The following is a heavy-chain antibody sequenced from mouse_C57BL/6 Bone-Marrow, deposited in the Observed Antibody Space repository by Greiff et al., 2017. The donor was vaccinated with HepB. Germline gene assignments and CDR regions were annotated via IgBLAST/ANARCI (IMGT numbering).Heavy chain of an antibody. CDR1: GFTFSTSG. D-gene: IGHD2-14*01. J-gene: IGHJ2*01. CDR2: ISTGGTYT. CDR3: ARDRFDYYCDY. Sequence: EVKLVESGGDLVKPGGSLKLSCAASGFTFSTSGMSWVRQTPDRRLEWVATISTGGTYTYYADSVKGRFTISRDTAKSTLFLQMSSLKSEDTAIYYCARDRFDYYCDYWGQGTTLTVSS. V-gene: IGHV5-6*01.